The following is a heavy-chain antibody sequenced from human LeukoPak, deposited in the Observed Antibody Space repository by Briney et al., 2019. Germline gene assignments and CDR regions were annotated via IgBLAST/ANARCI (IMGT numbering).Heavy chain of an antibody. CDR3: ATRVYCGGDCYSSHGMDV. Sequence: GGSLRPSCAASGFTFSSYSMNWVRQAPGKGLEWVSSISSSSSYIYYADSVKDRFTISRDNAKNSLYLQMNSLRPEDTAVYYCATRVYCGGDCYSSHGMDVWGPGTTVTVSS. J-gene: IGHJ6*02. V-gene: IGHV3-21*04. D-gene: IGHD2-21*02. CDR1: GFTFSSYS. CDR2: ISSSSSYI.